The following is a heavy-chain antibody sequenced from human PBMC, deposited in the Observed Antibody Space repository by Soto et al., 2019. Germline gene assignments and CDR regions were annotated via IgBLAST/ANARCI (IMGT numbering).Heavy chain of an antibody. CDR3: ASSFTVPAAIGY. Sequence: GASVKVSCKASGYTFTSYAMHWVRQAPGQRREWMGWINAGNGNTKYSQKFQGRVTITRNTAASTAYLELSSLRSEDTAVYYCASSFTVPAAIGYSGQGTLVTVSS. J-gene: IGHJ4*02. CDR2: INAGNGNT. V-gene: IGHV1-3*01. D-gene: IGHD2-2*02. CDR1: GYTFTSYA.